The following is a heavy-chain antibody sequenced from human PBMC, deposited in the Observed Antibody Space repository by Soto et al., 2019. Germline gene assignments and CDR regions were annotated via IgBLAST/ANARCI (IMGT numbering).Heavy chain of an antibody. Sequence: GGSLRLSCAASGFTFDDYAMHWVRRVPGKGLEWVSGINWNSGSIGYGDSVKGRFAISRDNAKNSLHLQMNSLSAEDTAFYYCVKDESINWYSGHFRHWGQGTLVTVS. D-gene: IGHD6-13*01. J-gene: IGHJ1*01. CDR3: VKDESINWYSGHFRH. CDR2: INWNSGSI. CDR1: GFTFDDYA. V-gene: IGHV3-9*01.